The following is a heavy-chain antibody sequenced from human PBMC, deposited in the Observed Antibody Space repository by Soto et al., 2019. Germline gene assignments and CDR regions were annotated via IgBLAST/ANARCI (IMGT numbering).Heavy chain of an antibody. V-gene: IGHV1-69*01. CDR1: GGTFSSYS. J-gene: IGHJ4*01. Sequence: QVQLVQSGAEVKKPGSSVKVSCTASGGTFSSYSINWVRQAPGQGLEWMGEIIPIFGTANYAQKFQGRVTSTADESTSKAYMELSSLSSEDTDVYYCARDGGRHSGGIDYWGHGTLVTVSS. D-gene: IGHD1-26*01. CDR3: ARDGGRHSGGIDY. CDR2: IIPIFGTA.